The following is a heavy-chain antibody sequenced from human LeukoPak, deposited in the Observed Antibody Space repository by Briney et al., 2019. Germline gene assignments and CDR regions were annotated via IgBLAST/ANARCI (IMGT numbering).Heavy chain of an antibody. CDR3: ARSFDF. V-gene: IGHV3-48*02. Sequence: PGGSLRLSCEASGFTFSSHDMNWVRQAPGKGLEWVPYISTSSSSIYYADSVKGRFTISRDNAKNSLYLQMNSLRDEDTAVYYCARSFDFWGQGTLVTVSS. J-gene: IGHJ4*02. CDR1: GFTFSSHD. CDR2: ISTSSSSI.